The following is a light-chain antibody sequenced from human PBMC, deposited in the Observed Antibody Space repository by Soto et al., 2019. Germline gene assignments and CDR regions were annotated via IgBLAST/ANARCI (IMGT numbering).Light chain of an antibody. Sequence: EIVLTQSPGTLSLSPGERATLSCRASQSVTNSDLAWYQQKPGQAPRLLIYGASSRATGIPDRFSGSGSGTDFTLTISRLEPEDFAVYYCQQYGRSPSTFGGGTKVDIK. J-gene: IGKJ4*01. CDR1: QSVTNSD. CDR3: QQYGRSPST. V-gene: IGKV3-20*01. CDR2: GAS.